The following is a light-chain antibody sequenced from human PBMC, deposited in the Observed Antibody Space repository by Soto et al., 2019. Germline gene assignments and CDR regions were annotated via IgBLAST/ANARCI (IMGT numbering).Light chain of an antibody. CDR2: DVS. J-gene: IGLJ2*01. CDR1: SSDVGAYNH. Sequence: QSALTQPASVSGSPGQSITISCTGTSSDVGAYNHVSWYQQHPGKAPKVMIYDVSNRPSGVSNRFSGSRSGNTASLTISVLQAEDEADYYCSSLASGSTLIFGGGTKLTVL. V-gene: IGLV2-14*03. CDR3: SSLASGSTLI.